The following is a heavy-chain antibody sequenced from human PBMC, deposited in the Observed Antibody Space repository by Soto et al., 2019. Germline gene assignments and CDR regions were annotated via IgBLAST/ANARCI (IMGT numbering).Heavy chain of an antibody. J-gene: IGHJ4*02. CDR3: AHRVLRTVFGLVTTTAIYFDF. D-gene: IGHD3-3*01. V-gene: IGHV2-5*02. CDR1: GFSLTTSGVG. CDR2: LYWDDDK. Sequence: QITLNESGPTQVKPRQTLTLTCTFSGFSLTTSGVGMGWIRQSPGTAPEWHALLYWDDDKRYSPSLKSRLTITKDTSKNQVVLTMADLDPADTATYYCAHRVLRTVFGLVTTTAIYFDFWGQGTPVAVSS.